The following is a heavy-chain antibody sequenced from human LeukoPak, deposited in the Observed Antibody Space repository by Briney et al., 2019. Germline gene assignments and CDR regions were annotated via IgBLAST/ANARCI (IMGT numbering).Heavy chain of an antibody. CDR2: INHSGST. Sequence: SETLSLTCAVYGGSFSGYYWSWIRQPPGKGLEWIGEINHSGSTNYNPSLKSRVTISADTSKNQFSLKLSSVTAADTAVYYCARGIDGYDPHFDYWGQGTLVTVSS. V-gene: IGHV4-34*01. CDR3: ARGIDGYDPHFDY. J-gene: IGHJ4*02. D-gene: IGHD5-12*01. CDR1: GGSFSGYY.